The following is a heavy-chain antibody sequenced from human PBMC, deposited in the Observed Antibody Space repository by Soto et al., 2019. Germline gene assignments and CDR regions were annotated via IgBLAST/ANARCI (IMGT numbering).Heavy chain of an antibody. D-gene: IGHD1-7*01. CDR2: MNPNSGNT. CDR1: GYTFTSYD. V-gene: IGHV1-8*01. Sequence: ASVKVSCKASGYTFTSYDINWVRQATGQGLEWMGWMNPNSGNTGYAQKFQGRVTMTRNTSISTAYMELSSLRSEDTAVCYCARLLTGTAALGGAQNYYYYMDVWGKGTTVTVSS. CDR3: ARLLTGTAALGGAQNYYYYMDV. J-gene: IGHJ6*03.